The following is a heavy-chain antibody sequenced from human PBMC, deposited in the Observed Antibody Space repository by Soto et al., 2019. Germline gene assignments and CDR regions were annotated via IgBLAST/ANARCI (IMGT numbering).Heavy chain of an antibody. CDR2: IYYSGST. Sequence: SETLSLTCTVSGGSISSYYWSWIRQPPGKGLEWIGYIYYSGSTNYNPSLKSRVTISVDTSKNQFSLKLSSVTAADTAVYYCARGGGSYYPSYFDYWGQGTLVTVSS. CDR3: ARGGGSYYPSYFDY. J-gene: IGHJ4*02. D-gene: IGHD1-26*01. CDR1: GGSISSYY. V-gene: IGHV4-59*01.